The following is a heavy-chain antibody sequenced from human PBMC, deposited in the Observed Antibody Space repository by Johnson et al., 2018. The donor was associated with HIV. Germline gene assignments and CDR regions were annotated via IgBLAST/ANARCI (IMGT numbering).Heavy chain of an antibody. D-gene: IGHD6-13*01. V-gene: IGHV3-9*01. CDR1: GFTFDDYA. Sequence: EVQLVESGGGLVQPGRSLRLSCAASGFTFDDYAMHWVRQAPGKGLEWVSGISWNSGSIGYADSVKGRFTISRDNAKNSLYLQMNSLRAEDTALYYCAKARGYSSSWDAFDIWGQGTMVTVSS. CDR3: AKARGYSSSWDAFDI. J-gene: IGHJ3*02. CDR2: ISWNSGSI.